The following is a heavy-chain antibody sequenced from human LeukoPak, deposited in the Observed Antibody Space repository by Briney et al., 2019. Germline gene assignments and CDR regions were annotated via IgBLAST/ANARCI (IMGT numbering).Heavy chain of an antibody. CDR3: ARRIAGRLINDAFDI. CDR1: GFTFSSYW. V-gene: IGHV3-7*03. CDR2: IKQDGSEK. J-gene: IGHJ3*02. D-gene: IGHD6-6*01. Sequence: GGSLRLSCAASGFTFSSYWMSWVRQAPGKGLEWVANIKQDGSEKYYVDSVKGRFTISRDNAKNSLYLQMNSLRAEDTAVYYCARRIAGRLINDAFDIWGQGTMVTVSS.